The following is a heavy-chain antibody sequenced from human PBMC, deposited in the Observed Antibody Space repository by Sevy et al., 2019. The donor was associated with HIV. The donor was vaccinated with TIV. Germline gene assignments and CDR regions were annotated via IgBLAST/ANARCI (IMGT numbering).Heavy chain of an antibody. Sequence: GGCLRLSCAASGFTFSKYSMSWVRQPPGKGLEWFSTLSFGCGEINYADSVKGRFTISRDNSKSSVYLQMNNLRPEGMAVYYCAREGCTKPHDYWGQGTLVTVSS. CDR1: GFTFSKYS. J-gene: IGHJ4*02. CDR3: AREGCTKPHDY. D-gene: IGHD2-8*01. CDR2: LSFGCGEI. V-gene: IGHV3-23*01.